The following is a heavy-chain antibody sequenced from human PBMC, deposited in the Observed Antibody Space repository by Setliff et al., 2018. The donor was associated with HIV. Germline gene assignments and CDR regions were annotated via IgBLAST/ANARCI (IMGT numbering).Heavy chain of an antibody. Sequence: SETLSLTCTVYGGSISGTNYVWGWIRQTPRKGLEWIGYYYYSGFTYYNPSLKSRLTISIDTSKNQFSLNLNSVTAADTAVYYCARLLVPSPTIAVAGTYYFDYWGQGTLVTVS. CDR1: GGSISGTNYV. CDR3: ARLLVPSPTIAVAGTYYFDY. CDR2: YYYSGFT. D-gene: IGHD6-19*01. V-gene: IGHV4-39*01. J-gene: IGHJ4*02.